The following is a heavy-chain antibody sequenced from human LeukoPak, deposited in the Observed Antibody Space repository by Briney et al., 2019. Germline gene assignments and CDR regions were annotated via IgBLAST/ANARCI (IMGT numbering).Heavy chain of an antibody. CDR1: GYTFTSFG. J-gene: IGHJ6*03. CDR2: IGAYNGNP. D-gene: IGHD2-2*01. Sequence: ASVKVSCKASGYTFTSFGISWVRQAPGQGLEWMGWIGAYNGNPNYAQNLQGRVTMTTDTSTSTAYMELRSLRSDDTAVYYCARGRYCSSSSCYQIYYYYMDVWGKGTTVTVSS. CDR3: ARGRYCSSSSCYQIYYYYMDV. V-gene: IGHV1-18*01.